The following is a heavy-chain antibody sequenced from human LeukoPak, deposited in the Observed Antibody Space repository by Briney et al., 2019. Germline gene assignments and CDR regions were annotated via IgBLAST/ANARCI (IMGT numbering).Heavy chain of an antibody. CDR2: INHSGST. Sequence: PSETLSLTCAVYGGSFSGYYWSWIRQPPGKRLEWIGEINHSGSTNYNPSLKSRVTISVDTSKNQFSLKLSSVTAADTAVYYCARAAASPRGYFDYWGQGTLVTVSS. D-gene: IGHD6-13*01. CDR1: GGSFSGYY. CDR3: ARAAASPRGYFDY. V-gene: IGHV4-34*01. J-gene: IGHJ4*02.